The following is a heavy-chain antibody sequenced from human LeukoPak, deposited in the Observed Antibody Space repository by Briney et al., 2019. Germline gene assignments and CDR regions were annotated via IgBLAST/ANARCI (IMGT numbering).Heavy chain of an antibody. CDR1: GFTFDDYG. V-gene: IGHV3-20*04. CDR2: INWNGGST. Sequence: PGGSLRLSCAASGFTFDDYGMSWVCQAPGKGLEWVSGINWNGGSTGYADSVKGRFTISRDNAKNSLYLQMNSLRAEDTALYYCARGMGYDSSGYYGAFDIWGQGTMVTVSS. J-gene: IGHJ3*02. D-gene: IGHD3-22*01. CDR3: ARGMGYDSSGYYGAFDI.